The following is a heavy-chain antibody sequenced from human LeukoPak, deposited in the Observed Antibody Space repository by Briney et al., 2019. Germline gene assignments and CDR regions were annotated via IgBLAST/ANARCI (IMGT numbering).Heavy chain of an antibody. Sequence: PGGSLRLSCAASGFTFSSYGMHWVRQAPGKGLEWVAFIRYDGSNKYYADSAKGRFTISRDNSKNTLYLQMNSLRAEDTAVYYCAKGEYSSGWYMDYWGQGTLVTVSS. CDR1: GFTFSSYG. CDR2: IRYDGSNK. D-gene: IGHD6-19*01. CDR3: AKGEYSSGWYMDY. J-gene: IGHJ4*02. V-gene: IGHV3-30*02.